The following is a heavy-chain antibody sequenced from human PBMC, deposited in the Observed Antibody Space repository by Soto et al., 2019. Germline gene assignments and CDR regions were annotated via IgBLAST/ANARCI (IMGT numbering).Heavy chain of an antibody. J-gene: IGHJ3*01. V-gene: IGHV1-18*01. CDR1: GYTFTSYG. Sequence: ASVKVSCKASGYTFTSYGISWVRQAPGQGLEWMGWISAYNGDINYAQKLQGRVTMTTDTSTSTAYMELRSLRSDDTAIYYCARDRRDSVADRRSFDVWGQGTMVTVSS. CDR3: ARDRRDSVADRRSFDV. D-gene: IGHD1-26*01. CDR2: ISAYNGDI.